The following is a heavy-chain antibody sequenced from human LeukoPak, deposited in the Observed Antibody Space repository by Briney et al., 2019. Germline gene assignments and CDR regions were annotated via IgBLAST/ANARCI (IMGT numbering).Heavy chain of an antibody. Sequence: PSETLSLTCTVSGGSISSYYWSWIRHPPGKGLEEIGYIYYSGSTNYNASLKSRVTISVDTSKNQFSLNLSSVTAADTAVYYCAREVPSTMVRGGLRFDPWGQGTLVTVSS. J-gene: IGHJ5*02. V-gene: IGHV4-59*01. CDR3: AREVPSTMVRGGLRFDP. D-gene: IGHD3-10*01. CDR1: GGSISSYY. CDR2: IYYSGST.